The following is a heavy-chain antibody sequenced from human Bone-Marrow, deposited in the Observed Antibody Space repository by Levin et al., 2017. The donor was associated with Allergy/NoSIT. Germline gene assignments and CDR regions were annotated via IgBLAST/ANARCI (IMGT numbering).Heavy chain of an antibody. V-gene: IGHV3-23*01. D-gene: IGHD6-6*01. Sequence: AGESLKISCAASGFSFGNYAMRWVRQAPGKGLEWVSAITFSGDSTYYADSVKGRFTISRDNSKNTLYLQMNSLRAEDTARYYCTTSSTSSNSYYGLDVWGRGTTVTVSS. CDR3: TTSSTSSNSYYGLDV. J-gene: IGHJ6*02. CDR1: GFSFGNYA. CDR2: ITFSGDST.